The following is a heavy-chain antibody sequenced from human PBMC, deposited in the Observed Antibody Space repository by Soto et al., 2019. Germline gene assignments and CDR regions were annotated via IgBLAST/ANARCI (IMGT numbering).Heavy chain of an antibody. Sequence: SETLSLTCNVSGASVSHGFWSWIRQPPGKGLEWIGFMYFGGSFNYNPSLTSRATISVETSKNQFSMKLTSVTASDTAVYYCARSYYDSTGFAVDPWGQGTLVTVS. V-gene: IGHV4-59*02. CDR1: GASVSHGF. D-gene: IGHD3-22*01. J-gene: IGHJ5*02. CDR2: MYFGGSF. CDR3: ARSYYDSTGFAVDP.